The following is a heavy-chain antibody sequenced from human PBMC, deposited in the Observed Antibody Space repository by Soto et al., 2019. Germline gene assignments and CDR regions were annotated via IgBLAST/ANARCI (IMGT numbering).Heavy chain of an antibody. D-gene: IGHD3-10*01. Sequence: HVQLVQSGTEVKKPGASVRVSCMVSGYPFTTYYIHWVRQAPGQGLEWMGWIDPRSGGTVYEQKFQGRVTMTSDTSISTVYMDLSGPTSDDTALYYCATDDYGIFPYWGQGSLVTVSS. V-gene: IGHV1-2*02. CDR1: GYPFTTYY. J-gene: IGHJ4*02. CDR2: IDPRSGGT. CDR3: ATDDYGIFPY.